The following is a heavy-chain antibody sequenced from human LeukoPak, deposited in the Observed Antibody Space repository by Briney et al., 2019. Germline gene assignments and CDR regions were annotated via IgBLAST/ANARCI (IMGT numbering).Heavy chain of an antibody. V-gene: IGHV1-18*01. D-gene: IGHD1-26*01. CDR1: SYTFTSYD. J-gene: IGHJ6*02. CDR3: ARASSGTYYSYHGMDV. CDR2: ISTYNGNT. Sequence: GASVKVSCKASSYTFTSYDISWVRQAPGQGLEWLGWISTYNGNTNYAQKLQGRVTMTTDTSTITAYMELRNLRPDDTAVYYCARASSGTYYSYHGMDVWGQGTTVTVSS.